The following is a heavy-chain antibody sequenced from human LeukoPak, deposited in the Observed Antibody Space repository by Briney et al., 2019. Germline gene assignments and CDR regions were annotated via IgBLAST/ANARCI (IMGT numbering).Heavy chain of an antibody. V-gene: IGHV1-58*02. CDR2: ILVGSGNT. CDR1: GFTFTTSA. D-gene: IGHD3-22*01. CDR3: AAAYRYFYDRGGYFDY. Sequence: ASVKVSCKASGFTFTTSAMQWVRQARGQRLEWIGWILVGSGNTNYAQKFQERVTITRDMSTSTAYMELSSLRSEDTAVYYCAAAYRYFYDRGGYFDYWGQGTLVTVSS. J-gene: IGHJ4*02.